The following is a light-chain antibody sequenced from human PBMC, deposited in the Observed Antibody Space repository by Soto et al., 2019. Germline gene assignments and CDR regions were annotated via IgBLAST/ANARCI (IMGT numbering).Light chain of an antibody. CDR1: QSISSY. V-gene: IGKV1-39*01. CDR3: QQCYSTPT. CDR2: GAS. J-gene: IGKJ1*01. Sequence: DIRMTQSPSSLSASVGDRVTITCRASQSISSYLNWYQQKPGKAPKFLIYGASSLQSGVPSRFSGDGSGTDFNLTISSMQREDFAVYYCQQCYSTPTFGRGTKVEIK.